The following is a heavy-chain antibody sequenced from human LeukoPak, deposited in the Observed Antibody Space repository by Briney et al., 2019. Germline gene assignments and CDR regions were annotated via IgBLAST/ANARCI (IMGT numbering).Heavy chain of an antibody. J-gene: IGHJ4*02. Sequence: GASVKVSCKASGGTLSSYAISWVRQAPGQGLEWMGGIIPIFGTANYAQKFQGRVTITADESTSTAYMELSSLRSEDTAVYYCARRDGYNYDYWGQGTLVTVSS. D-gene: IGHD5-24*01. CDR3: ARRDGYNYDY. V-gene: IGHV1-69*13. CDR2: IIPIFGTA. CDR1: GGTLSSYA.